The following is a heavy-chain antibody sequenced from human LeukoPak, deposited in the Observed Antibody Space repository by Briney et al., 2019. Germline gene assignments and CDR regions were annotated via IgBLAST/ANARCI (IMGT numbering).Heavy chain of an antibody. CDR1: GGSISSYY. CDR2: IYYSGST. J-gene: IGHJ4*02. CDR3: ARDRGHLDY. D-gene: IGHD3-10*01. Sequence: SETLSLTCTVSGGSISSYYWSWIRQPPGKGLEWIGYIYYSGSTNYNPSLKSRVTISVDTSKNQFSLKLSSVTAADTAVYHCARDRGHLDYWGQGTLVTVSS. V-gene: IGHV4-59*01.